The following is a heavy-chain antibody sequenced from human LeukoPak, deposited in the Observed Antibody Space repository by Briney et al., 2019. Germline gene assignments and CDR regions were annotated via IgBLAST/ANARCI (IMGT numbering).Heavy chain of an antibody. CDR1: GFTFSSYA. J-gene: IGHJ6*02. Sequence: GGSLRLSCAASGFTFSSYAMHWVRQAPGKGLEWVAVISYDGSNKYYADSVKGRFTISRDNSKNTPYLQMNSLRAEDTAVYYCARVGREHSSGWFYGMDVWGQGTTVTVSS. CDR2: ISYDGSNK. D-gene: IGHD6-19*01. CDR3: ARVGREHSSGWFYGMDV. V-gene: IGHV3-30*04.